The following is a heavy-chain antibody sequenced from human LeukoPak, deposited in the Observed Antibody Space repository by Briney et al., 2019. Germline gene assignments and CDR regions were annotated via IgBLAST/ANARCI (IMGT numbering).Heavy chain of an antibody. CDR2: INPSGGST. CDR1: GYTFTSYD. V-gene: IGHV1-46*01. J-gene: IGHJ4*02. D-gene: IGHD3-22*01. Sequence: ASVKVSCKASGYTFTSYDINWVRQATGQGLEWMGIINPSGGSTSYAQKFQGRVTMTRDMSTSTVYMELSSLRSEDTAVYYCARTGDDSSGYFDYWGQGTLVTVSS. CDR3: ARTGDDSSGYFDY.